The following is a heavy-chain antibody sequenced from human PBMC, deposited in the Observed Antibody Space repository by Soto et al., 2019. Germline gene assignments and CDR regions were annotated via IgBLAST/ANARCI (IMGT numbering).Heavy chain of an antibody. CDR2: ISYDGSNK. D-gene: IGHD3-9*01. J-gene: IGHJ4*02. CDR1: GFTFSSYG. CDR3: AKVLPRGYYDILTGYLGY. V-gene: IGHV3-30*18. Sequence: PGGSLRLSCAASGFTFSSYGMHWVRQAPGKGLEWVAVISYDGSNKYYADSVKGRFTISRDNSKNTLYLQMNSLRAEDTAVYYCAKVLPRGYYDILTGYLGYWGQGTLVTVSS.